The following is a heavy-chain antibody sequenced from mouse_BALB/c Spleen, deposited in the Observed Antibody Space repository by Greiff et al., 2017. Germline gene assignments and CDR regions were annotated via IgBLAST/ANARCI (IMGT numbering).Heavy chain of an antibody. D-gene: IGHD1-1*01. CDR2: IYPGNGDT. V-gene: IGHV1-12*01. J-gene: IGHJ3*01. CDR1: GYTFTSYN. Sequence: QVQLQQPGAELVKPGASVKMSCKASGYTFTSYNMHWVKQTPGQGLEWIGAIYPGNGDTSYNQKFKGKATLTADKSSSTAYMQLSSLTSEDSAVSYYASYGPWFAYWGQGTPVTVSA. CDR3: ASYGPWFAY.